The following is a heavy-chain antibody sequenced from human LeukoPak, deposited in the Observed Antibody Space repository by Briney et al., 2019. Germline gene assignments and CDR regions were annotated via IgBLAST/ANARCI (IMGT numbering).Heavy chain of an antibody. CDR1: GYTLIELS. J-gene: IGHJ5*02. Sequence: ASVKVSCKVSGYTLIELSMHWVRQAPGKGLEWMGGFDPEDGETIYAQKFQGRVTMTEDTSTDTAYMELSSLRSEDTAVYYCARPTRYCSSTSCYSWFDPWGQGTLVTVSS. D-gene: IGHD2-2*02. CDR2: FDPEDGET. CDR3: ARPTRYCSSTSCYSWFDP. V-gene: IGHV1-24*01.